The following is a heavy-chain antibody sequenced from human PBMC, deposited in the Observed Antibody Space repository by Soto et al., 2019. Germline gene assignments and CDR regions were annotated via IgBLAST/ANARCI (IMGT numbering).Heavy chain of an antibody. J-gene: IGHJ4*02. CDR3: ARDWGQSGWFDY. V-gene: IGHV4-31*03. Sequence: SETLSLTCTVSGGSISSGGYYWSWIRQHPGKGLEWIGYIYYSGSTYYNPSLKSRVTISVDTSKNQFSLKLSSVTAADTAVYYCARDWGQSGWFDYWGQGTLVTVSS. CDR2: IYYSGST. CDR1: GGSISSGGYY. D-gene: IGHD6-19*01.